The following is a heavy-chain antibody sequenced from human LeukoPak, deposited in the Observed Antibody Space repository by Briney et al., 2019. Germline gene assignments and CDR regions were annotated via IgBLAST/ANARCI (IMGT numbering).Heavy chain of an antibody. D-gene: IGHD3-16*01. Sequence: GGSLRLSCAASGFTFDDYAMHWVRQAPGKGLEWVSLISWDGGSTYYADSVKGRFTISRDNSKNSLYLQMNSLRAEETALYYCEKETNGGVGGWGQGTLVTVSS. CDR1: GFTFDDYA. V-gene: IGHV3-43D*03. CDR3: EKETNGGVGG. J-gene: IGHJ4*02. CDR2: ISWDGGST.